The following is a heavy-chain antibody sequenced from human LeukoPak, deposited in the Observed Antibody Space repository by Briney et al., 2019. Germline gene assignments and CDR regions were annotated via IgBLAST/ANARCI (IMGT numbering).Heavy chain of an antibody. D-gene: IGHD6-6*01. Sequence: GGSLRLSCAASGFTFSNFGIHWVRQTPGKGLEWVAFIRYDGSNKYYADSVKGRFTIFRDNSKNTLYLQMNSLRAEDTAVYFCAKDLGTRSSSFYFDYWGQGTLVTVSS. CDR2: IRYDGSNK. CDR3: AKDLGTRSSSFYFDY. CDR1: GFTFSNFG. J-gene: IGHJ4*02. V-gene: IGHV3-30*02.